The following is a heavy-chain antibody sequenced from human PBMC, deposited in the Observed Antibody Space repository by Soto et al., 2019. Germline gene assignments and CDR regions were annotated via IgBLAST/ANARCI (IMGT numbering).Heavy chain of an antibody. D-gene: IGHD1-1*01. CDR1: GGSISSSSYY. CDR3: ARQHFYWNDGKKNNRWFDP. V-gene: IGHV4-39*01. CDR2: IYYSGST. J-gene: IGHJ5*02. Sequence: QLQLQESGPGLVKPSETLSLTCTVSGGSISSSSYYWGWIRQPPGKGLEWIGSIYYSGSTYYNPSLKSRVTISVDTSKNQFSLKLSSVTAADTAVYYCARQHFYWNDGKKNNRWFDPWGQGTLVTVSS.